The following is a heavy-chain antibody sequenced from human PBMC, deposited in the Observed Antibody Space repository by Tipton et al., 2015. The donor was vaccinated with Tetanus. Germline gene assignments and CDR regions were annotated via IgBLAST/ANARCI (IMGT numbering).Heavy chain of an antibody. J-gene: IGHJ5*02. Sequence: TLSLTCTVSGGSVSSGSYYWSWIRQPPGKGLEWIGEIDHSRNTRYNPSLKSRLTISVDTSKDQFSLKLSSVVAADTAVYYCARGPFAYDRWGQGALVTVSS. CDR1: GGSVSSGSYY. CDR3: ARGPFAYDR. V-gene: IGHV4-61*01. CDR2: IDHSRNT.